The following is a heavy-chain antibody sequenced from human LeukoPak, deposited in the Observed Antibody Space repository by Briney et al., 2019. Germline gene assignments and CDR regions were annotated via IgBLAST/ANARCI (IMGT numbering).Heavy chain of an antibody. J-gene: IGHJ4*02. CDR1: GFSLSTSGVG. CDR2: TYWNDDE. V-gene: IGHV2-5*01. Sequence: SGPTLVKPTQTLTLTCTFSGFSLSTSGVGVGWXXXXXXXXLEWLAFTYWNDDEPYSPSLKSRLTITKDTSKNQVVLTMTNMYPVDTATYFCAHTTTVVLGFDYWGQGTLVTVSS. CDR3: AHTTTVVLGFDY. D-gene: IGHD4-11*01.